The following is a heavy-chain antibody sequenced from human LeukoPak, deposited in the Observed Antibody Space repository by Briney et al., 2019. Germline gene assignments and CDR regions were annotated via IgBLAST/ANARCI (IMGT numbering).Heavy chain of an antibody. D-gene: IGHD5-18*01. CDR2: IYYSGST. CDR3: ARTVDTPGWFDP. CDR1: GGSISSGGYY. V-gene: IGHV4-31*03. Sequence: SETLSLTCTVSGGSISSGGYYWSWIRQHPGKGLEWIGYIYYSGSTYYNPSLKSRVTISVDTSKNQFSLRLSSVTAADTAVYYCARTVDTPGWFDPWGQGTLVTVS. J-gene: IGHJ5*02.